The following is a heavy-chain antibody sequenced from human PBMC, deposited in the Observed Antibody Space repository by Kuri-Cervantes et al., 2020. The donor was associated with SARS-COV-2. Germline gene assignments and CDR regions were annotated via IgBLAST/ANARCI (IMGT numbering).Heavy chain of an antibody. CDR3: ARAPVSAFDI. CDR2: IYYSGST. CDR1: GGSISSHY. V-gene: IGHV4-59*11. Sequence: SETLSLTCTVSGGSISSHYWSWIWQPPGKGLEWIGYIYYSGSTNYNPSLKSRVTISVDTSKNQFSLKLSSVTAADTAVYYCARAPVSAFDIWGQGTMVTVSS. J-gene: IGHJ3*02.